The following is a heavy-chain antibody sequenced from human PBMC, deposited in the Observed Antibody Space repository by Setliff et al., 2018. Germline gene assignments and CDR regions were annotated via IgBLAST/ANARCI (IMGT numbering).Heavy chain of an antibody. V-gene: IGHV1-69*13. Sequence: EASVKVSCKSSGGTFSSSGITWVRQAPGQGLQWLGRFIPILGATNYAQNFQGRVMITADESTSTGYMELRSLRSDDTAVYYCARDGAYCSGGSCYSFDYWGQGTPVTVSS. J-gene: IGHJ4*02. CDR1: GGTFSSSG. CDR2: FIPILGAT. CDR3: ARDGAYCSGGSCYSFDY. D-gene: IGHD2-15*01.